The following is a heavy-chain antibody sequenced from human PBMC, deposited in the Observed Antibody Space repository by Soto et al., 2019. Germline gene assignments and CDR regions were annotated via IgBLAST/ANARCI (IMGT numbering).Heavy chain of an antibody. D-gene: IGHD5-12*01. CDR2: ISPNVGTT. V-gene: IGHV1-46*03. CDR1: GYTFTDYY. Sequence: ASVKVCCKASGYTFTDYYIHWVRQTPGQGLEWMGIISPNVGTTTYAQRFQGRVTMTRDTSTMTVYMELSSLRSEDTAVYYCARVRNGYNFSYFDYWGQGTLVTVS. CDR3: ARVRNGYNFSYFDY. J-gene: IGHJ4*02.